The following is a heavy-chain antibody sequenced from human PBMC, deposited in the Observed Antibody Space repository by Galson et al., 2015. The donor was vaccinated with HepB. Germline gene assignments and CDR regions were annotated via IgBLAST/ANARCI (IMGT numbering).Heavy chain of an antibody. Sequence: SLRLSCAASGFTLRNNDMSWVRQAPGKGLEWVSAFSARSGTTKYADSVKGRFIISRDISENTLYLQMNSLRAEDTAMYYCAKVQNSDWPNFNCWGQGTLVTVSS. CDR3: AKVQNSDWPNFNC. D-gene: IGHD6-19*01. J-gene: IGHJ4*02. V-gene: IGHV3-23*01. CDR2: FSARSGTT. CDR1: GFTLRNND.